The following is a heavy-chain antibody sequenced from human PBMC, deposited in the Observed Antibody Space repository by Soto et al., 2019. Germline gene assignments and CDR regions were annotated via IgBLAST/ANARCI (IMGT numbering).Heavy chain of an antibody. CDR2: IYSGGST. CDR1: GFTVSGNF. CDR3: ATTPGIAVPSTEC. V-gene: IGHV3-53*01. D-gene: IGHD6-19*01. J-gene: IGHJ4*02. Sequence: EVQLVESGGGLIQPGGSLRLSCAASGFTVSGNFVSWVRQAPGKGLEWVSVIYSGGSTYYADSVKGRFTISRDNSKNTLYLQMNSLRVEDTAVYYCATTPGIAVPSTECWGQGTLVTVSS.